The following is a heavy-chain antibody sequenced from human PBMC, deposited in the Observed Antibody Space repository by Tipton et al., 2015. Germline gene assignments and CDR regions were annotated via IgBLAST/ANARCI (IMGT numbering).Heavy chain of an antibody. CDR3: ARAKHREGVFDI. CDR2: IYYSGSA. J-gene: IGHJ3*02. D-gene: IGHD3-10*01. Sequence: TLSLTCTVSGVSITDNCWSWIRQHPGKGLEWIGHIYYSGSAYHSPSLKSRVIISVDTSKNQFSLKLRSVTAADTAVYYCARAKHREGVFDIWGQGTVVTVSS. CDR1: GVSITDNC. V-gene: IGHV4-31*03.